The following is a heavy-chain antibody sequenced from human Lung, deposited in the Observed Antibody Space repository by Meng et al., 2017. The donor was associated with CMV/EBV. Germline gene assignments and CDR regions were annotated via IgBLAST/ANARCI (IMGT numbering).Heavy chain of an antibody. D-gene: IGHD6-19*01. CDR1: GGSFSGYY. CDR2: INHSGST. V-gene: IGHV4-34*01. CDR3: ASASSGWYNNWFDP. Sequence: SETLSLTCAVYGGSFSGYYWSWIRQPPGKGLEWIGEINHSGSTNYNPSLKSRVTISVDTSKNQFSLKLSSVTAADTAVYYCASASSGWYNNWFDPWGQGTLVXVSS. J-gene: IGHJ5*02.